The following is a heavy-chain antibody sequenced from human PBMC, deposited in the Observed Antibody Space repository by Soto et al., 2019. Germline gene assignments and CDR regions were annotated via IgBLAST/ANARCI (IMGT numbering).Heavy chain of an antibody. Sequence: ASVKVSCKASGYTFTGYYMHWVRQAPGQGLEWMGWINPNSGGTNYAQKFQGWVTMTRDTSISTAYMELSRLRSDDTAVYYCARDERPAATHYYYYYGMDVWGQGTTVTVSS. V-gene: IGHV1-2*04. CDR1: GYTFTGYY. CDR3: ARDERPAATHYYYYYGMDV. J-gene: IGHJ6*02. CDR2: INPNSGGT. D-gene: IGHD6-25*01.